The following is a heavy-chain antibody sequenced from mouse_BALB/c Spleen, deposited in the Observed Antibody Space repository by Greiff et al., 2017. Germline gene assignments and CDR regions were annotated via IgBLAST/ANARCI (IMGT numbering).Heavy chain of an antibody. Sequence: EVQGVESGGGLVKLGGSLKLSCAASGFTFSSYYMSWVRQTPEKRLELVAAINSNGGSTYYPDTVKGRFTISRDNAKNTLYLQMSSLKSEDTALYYCARQGLLSFYYAMDYWGQGTSVTVSS. J-gene: IGHJ4*01. D-gene: IGHD1-1*01. CDR3: ARQGLLSFYYAMDY. CDR1: GFTFSSYY. V-gene: IGHV5-6-2*01. CDR2: INSNGGST.